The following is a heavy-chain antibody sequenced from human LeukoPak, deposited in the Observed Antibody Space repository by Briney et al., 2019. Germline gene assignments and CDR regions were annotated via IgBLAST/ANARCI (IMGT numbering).Heavy chain of an antibody. CDR1: GFSFRSYA. V-gene: IGHV3-7*01. D-gene: IGHD6-19*01. CDR3: ASEAVAGTLIDY. CDR2: IKEDGSDK. Sequence: GGSLRLSCAASGFSFRSYAMNWVRQAPGRGLEWVANIKEDGSDKQYVDSVRGRFTISRDNAKNSVSLQMNSLRAEDTAVYYCASEAVAGTLIDYWGQGTLVTVSS. J-gene: IGHJ4*02.